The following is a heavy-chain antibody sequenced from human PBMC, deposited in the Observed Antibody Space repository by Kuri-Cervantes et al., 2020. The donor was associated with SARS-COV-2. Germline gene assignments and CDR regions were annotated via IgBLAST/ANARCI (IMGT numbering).Heavy chain of an antibody. V-gene: IGHV3-53*01. CDR1: GFTVSSNY. Sequence: GGSLRLSCAASGFTVSSNYMSWVRQAPGKGLEWVSVIYSGCSTYYADSVKGRFTISRENSKNTLYLQMSSLRAEDTAVYYCARARGEYDFWSGYYPSYYYYYGMDVWGQGTTVTVSS. CDR2: IYSGCST. D-gene: IGHD3-3*01. J-gene: IGHJ6*02. CDR3: ARARGEYDFWSGYYPSYYYYYGMDV.